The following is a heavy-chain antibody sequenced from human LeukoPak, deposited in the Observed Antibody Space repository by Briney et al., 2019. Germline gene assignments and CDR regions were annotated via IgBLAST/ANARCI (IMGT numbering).Heavy chain of an antibody. V-gene: IGHV3-23*01. Sequence: GGSLRLSCAASGFTFSSYAMSWVRQAPGKGLEWVSAISGSGGSTYYADSVRGRFTISRDNSKNTLYPQMNSLRAEDTAVYHCAKGGGVLRYFDWLYSTFDYWGQGTLVTVSS. CDR3: AKGGGVLRYFDWLYSTFDY. D-gene: IGHD3-9*01. J-gene: IGHJ4*02. CDR1: GFTFSSYA. CDR2: ISGSGGST.